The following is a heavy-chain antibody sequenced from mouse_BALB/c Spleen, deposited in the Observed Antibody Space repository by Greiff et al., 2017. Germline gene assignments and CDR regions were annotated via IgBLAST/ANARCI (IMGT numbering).Heavy chain of an antibody. CDR2: ISCYNGAT. D-gene: IGHD3-1*01. J-gene: IGHJ1*01. CDR1: GYSFTGYY. Sequence: LVKTGASVKISCKASGYSFTGYYMHWVKQSHGKSLEWIGYISCYNGATSYNQKFKGKATFTVDTSSSTAYMQFNSLTSEDSAVYDCARRATGLYWYFDVWGAGTTVTVSS. CDR3: ARRATGLYWYFDV. V-gene: IGHV1S34*01.